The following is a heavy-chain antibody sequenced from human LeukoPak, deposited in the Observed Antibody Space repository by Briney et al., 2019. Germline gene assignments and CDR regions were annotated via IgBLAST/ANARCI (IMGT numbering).Heavy chain of an antibody. CDR2: MFDSGST. Sequence: SETLSLTCTVSGDSIRSYYWSWIRQPPGKGLEWIGYMFDSGSTNYNPSLKSRVTMSVDTSKNQFSLKMSSVTAADAAVYYCASGGPGSSHEYWGQGTLVTVSS. D-gene: IGHD2-15*01. J-gene: IGHJ4*02. CDR1: GDSIRSYY. V-gene: IGHV4-59*01. CDR3: ASGGPGSSHEY.